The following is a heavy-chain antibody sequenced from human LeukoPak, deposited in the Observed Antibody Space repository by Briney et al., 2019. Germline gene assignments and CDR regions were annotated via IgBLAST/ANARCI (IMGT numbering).Heavy chain of an antibody. CDR2: IYPGDSDT. J-gene: IGHJ4*02. D-gene: IGHD2-2*01. V-gene: IGHV5-51*01. CDR3: ARGNHCGSTSCALDY. Sequence: GESLKISCKGSGYSFTSYWIGWVRQMPGKGLEWMGIIYPGDSDTRYSPSFQGQVTISADKSISTAYLQWSSQKASDTAMYYCARGNHCGSTSCALDYWGQGTLVTVSS. CDR1: GYSFTSYW.